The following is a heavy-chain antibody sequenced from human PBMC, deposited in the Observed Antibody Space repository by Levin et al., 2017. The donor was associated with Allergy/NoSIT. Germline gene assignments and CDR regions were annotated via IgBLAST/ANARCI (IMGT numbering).Heavy chain of an antibody. CDR3: AGYTGENYYYYGMDV. V-gene: IGHV4-30-2*01. Sequence: SETLSLTCAVSGGSISSGGYSWSWIRQPPGKGLEWIGYIYHSGSTYYNPSLKSRVTISVDRSKNQFSLKLSSVTAADTAVYYCAGYTGENYYYYGMDVWGQGTTVTVSS. CDR1: GGSISSGGYS. J-gene: IGHJ6*02. CDR2: IYHSGST. D-gene: IGHD2-2*02.